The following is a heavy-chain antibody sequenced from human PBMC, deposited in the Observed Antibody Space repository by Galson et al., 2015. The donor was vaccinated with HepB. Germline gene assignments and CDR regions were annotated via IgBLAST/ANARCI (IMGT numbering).Heavy chain of an antibody. D-gene: IGHD3-3*01. J-gene: IGHJ4*02. V-gene: IGHV1-24*01. CDR1: GYTLTELS. Sequence: SVKVSCKVSGYTLTELSMHWVRQAPGKGLEWMGGFDPEDGETIYAQKFQGRVTMTEDTSTDTAYMELSSLRSEDTAVYYCAIGCHFGVAAALGYWGQGTLVTVSS. CDR2: FDPEDGET. CDR3: AIGCHFGVAAALGY.